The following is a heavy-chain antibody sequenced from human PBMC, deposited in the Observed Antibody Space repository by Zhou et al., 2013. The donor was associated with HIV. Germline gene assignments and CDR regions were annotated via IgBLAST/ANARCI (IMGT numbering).Heavy chain of an antibody. V-gene: IGHV1-8*02. CDR1: GYTFSSFE. D-gene: IGHD1-1*01. Sequence: QVQLMQSGAEVKKPGASVKVSCKASGYTFSSFEINWVRQATGQGLEWMGWMNPNSGITGYAQKFQGRVSLTRDTSIRTAYMELSSLISEDTAVYYCAREPGHATCHFDSWGQGTLVTVSS. J-gene: IGHJ4*02. CDR3: AREPGHATCHFDS. CDR2: MNPNSGIT.